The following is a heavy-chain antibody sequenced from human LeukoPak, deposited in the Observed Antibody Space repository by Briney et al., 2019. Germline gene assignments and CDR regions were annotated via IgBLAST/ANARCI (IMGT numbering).Heavy chain of an antibody. Sequence: SSETLSLTCTVSGGSISSSSYYWGWIRQPPGKGLEWIGSIYYSGSTYYNPSLKSRVTISVDTSKNQFSLKLSSVTAADTAVYYCARDPTYAPFDYWGQGTLVTVSS. V-gene: IGHV4-39*07. CDR2: IYYSGST. CDR3: ARDPTYAPFDY. J-gene: IGHJ4*02. CDR1: GGSISSSSYY.